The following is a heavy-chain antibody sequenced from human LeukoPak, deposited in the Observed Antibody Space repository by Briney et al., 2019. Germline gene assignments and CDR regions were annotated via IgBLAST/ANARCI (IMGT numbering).Heavy chain of an antibody. Sequence: SETLSLTCTVSGGSISSSGYYWGWIRQPPGKGLEWIGSIYYSGSTYYNPSLKSRVTMSVDTSKNQFSLKLSSVTAADTAVYYCARLAGFGELLFDYWGQGTLVTVSS. CDR2: IYYSGST. D-gene: IGHD3-10*01. J-gene: IGHJ4*02. V-gene: IGHV4-39*01. CDR1: GGSISSSGYY. CDR3: ARLAGFGELLFDY.